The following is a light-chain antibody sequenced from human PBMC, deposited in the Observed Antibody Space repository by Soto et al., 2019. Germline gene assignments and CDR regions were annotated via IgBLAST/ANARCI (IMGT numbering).Light chain of an antibody. CDR1: QSIRSN. CDR2: GAS. Sequence: EILMTQSPGTLSVSPGDTATLSYRASQSIRSNLAWYQQKPGRAPTLLIYGASTRATGVPDRFSGSGSGTEFTLTISDLQSEDFAIYYCQQSNNWPPLTFGGGTRVEI. V-gene: IGKV3-15*01. J-gene: IGKJ4*01. CDR3: QQSNNWPPLT.